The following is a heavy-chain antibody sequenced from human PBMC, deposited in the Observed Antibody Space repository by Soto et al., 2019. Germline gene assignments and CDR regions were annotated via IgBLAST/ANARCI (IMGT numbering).Heavy chain of an antibody. CDR2: IHLNGNT. V-gene: IGHV4-4*02. CDR3: ARVGTPRITMVRGVIINWFDP. D-gene: IGHD3-10*01. Sequence: PSETLSLTCAVSGASISSRNWWSWVRQSPGRGLERIGEIHLNGNTNYNPSLKSRVTISLDKSKDQFSLKLNSVTAADTAVYYCARVGTPRITMVRGVIINWFDPWGQGTLVTVSS. J-gene: IGHJ5*02. CDR1: GASISSRNW.